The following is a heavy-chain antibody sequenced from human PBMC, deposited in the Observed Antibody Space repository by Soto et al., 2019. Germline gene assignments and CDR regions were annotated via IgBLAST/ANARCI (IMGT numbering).Heavy chain of an antibody. Sequence: PGGSLRLSCSASGFSFGASAMTWFRQAPGKGLEWIGVIRSRSYGGTTQYAASVRGRFSISRDDSRTIAYLHMNSLKTEDTAVYYCSRDRTGNSGYSYGTFDYWGQGILVTVSS. CDR3: SRDRTGNSGYSYGTFDY. J-gene: IGHJ4*02. D-gene: IGHD5-18*01. CDR1: GFSFGASA. V-gene: IGHV3-49*03. CDR2: IRSRSYGGTT.